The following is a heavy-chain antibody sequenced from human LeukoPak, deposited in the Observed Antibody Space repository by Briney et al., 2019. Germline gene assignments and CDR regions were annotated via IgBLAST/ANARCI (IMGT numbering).Heavy chain of an antibody. D-gene: IGHD6-6*01. CDR2: ISSSGNTI. V-gene: IGHV3-48*03. J-gene: IGHJ3*02. CDR3: ARGPSIAARYDAFDI. Sequence: GGSLRLSCAASEFTFTSHELNWVRQAPGKGLEWVSYISSSGNTISYADSVKGRFTISRDNAKNSLYLQVISLRAEDTAVYYCARGPSIAARYDAFDIWGQGTMVTVSS. CDR1: EFTFTSHE.